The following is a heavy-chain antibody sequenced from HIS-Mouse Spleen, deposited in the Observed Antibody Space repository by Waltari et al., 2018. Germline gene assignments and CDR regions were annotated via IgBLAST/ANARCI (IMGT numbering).Heavy chain of an antibody. CDR3: AREIPYSSSWYDWYFDL. D-gene: IGHD6-13*01. CDR1: GGSISSSSYY. CDR2: IYYSGRT. Sequence: QLQLQESGPGLVKPSETLSLTCTVSGGSISSSSYYWGWIRQPPGKGLEWIGSIYYSGRTDYNPSLKGRVTMSVDTAKNQFSLKLSSVTAADTAVYYCAREIPYSSSWYDWYFDLWGRGTLVTVSS. V-gene: IGHV4-39*07. J-gene: IGHJ2*01.